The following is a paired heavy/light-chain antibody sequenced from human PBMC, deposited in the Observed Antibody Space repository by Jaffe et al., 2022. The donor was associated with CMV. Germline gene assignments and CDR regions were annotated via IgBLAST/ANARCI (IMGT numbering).Heavy chain of an antibody. J-gene: IGHJ6*02. CDR2: IIPIFGTA. D-gene: IGHD5-12*01. V-gene: IGHV1-69*01. CDR1: GGTFSSYA. CDR3: AIVVLGGYAPNPPSPNYYYYYGMDV. Sequence: QVQLVQSGAEVKKPGSSVKVSCKASGGTFSSYAISWVRQAPGQGLEWMGGIIPIFGTANYAQKFQGRVTITADESTSTAYMELSSLRSEDTAVYYCAIVVLGGYAPNPPSPNYYYYYGMDVWGQGTTVTVSS.
Light chain of an antibody. CDR1: QSVLYSSNNKNY. J-gene: IGKJ2*01. CDR3: QQYYSLYT. Sequence: DIVMTQSPDSLAVSLGERATINCKSSQSVLYSSNNKNYLAWYQQKPGQPPKLLIYWASTRESGVPDRFSGSGSGTDFTLTISSLQAEDVAVYYCQQYYSLYTFGQGTKLEIK. CDR2: WAS. V-gene: IGKV4-1*01.